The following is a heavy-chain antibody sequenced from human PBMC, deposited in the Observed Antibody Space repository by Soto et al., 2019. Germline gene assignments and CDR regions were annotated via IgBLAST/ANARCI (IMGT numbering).Heavy chain of an antibody. D-gene: IGHD3-10*01. V-gene: IGHV3-48*02. CDR2: ISSSSSTI. CDR1: GFTFSSYS. J-gene: IGHJ3*02. Sequence: LRLSCAASGFTFSSYSMNWVRQAPGKGLEWVSYISSSSSTIYYADSVKGRFTISRDNAKNSLYLQMNSLRDEDTAVYYCARAYYGMGDAFDIWGQGTMVTVSS. CDR3: ARAYYGMGDAFDI.